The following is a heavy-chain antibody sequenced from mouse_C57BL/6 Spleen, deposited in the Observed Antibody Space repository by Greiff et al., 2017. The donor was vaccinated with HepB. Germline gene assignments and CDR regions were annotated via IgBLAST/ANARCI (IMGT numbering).Heavy chain of an antibody. Sequence: QVQLQQSGAELARPGASVKMSCKASGYTFTSYTMHWVKQRPGQGLEWIGYINPSSGYTKYNQKFKDKATLTADKSSSTAYMQLSSLTSEDSAVYYCARSGYSNYGYAMDYWGQGTSVTVSS. CDR3: ARSGYSNYGYAMDY. V-gene: IGHV1-4*01. J-gene: IGHJ4*01. CDR1: GYTFTSYT. CDR2: INPSSGYT. D-gene: IGHD2-5*01.